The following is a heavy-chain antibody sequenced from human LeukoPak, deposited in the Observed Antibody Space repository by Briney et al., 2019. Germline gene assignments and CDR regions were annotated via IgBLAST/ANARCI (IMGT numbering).Heavy chain of an antibody. D-gene: IGHD1-14*01. V-gene: IGHV3-21*01. CDR3: ARDARRNHDYYYYYYMDV. CDR1: GFTFSSYS. J-gene: IGHJ6*03. Sequence: GGSLRLSCAASGFTFSSYSMNWVRQAPGKGLEWVSSISSSSSYIYYADSVKGRFTISRDNAKNSLYLQMNSLRAEDTAVYYCARDARRNHDYYYYYYMDVWGKGTTVTVSS. CDR2: ISSSSSYI.